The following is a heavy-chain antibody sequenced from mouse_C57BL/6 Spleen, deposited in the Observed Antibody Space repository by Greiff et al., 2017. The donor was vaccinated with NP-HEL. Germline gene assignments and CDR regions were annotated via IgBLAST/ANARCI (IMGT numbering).Heavy chain of an antibody. Sequence: VKLVESGPGLVQPSQSLSITCTVSGFSLTSYGVHWVRQSPGKGLEWLGVIWSGGSTDYNAAFISRLSISKDKSKSQVFFKMNSLQADDTAIDYCARNPTIVTTLDYWGQGTTLTVSS. CDR1: GFSLTSYG. D-gene: IGHD2-5*01. CDR3: ARNPTIVTTLDY. CDR2: IWSGGST. J-gene: IGHJ2*01. V-gene: IGHV2-2*01.